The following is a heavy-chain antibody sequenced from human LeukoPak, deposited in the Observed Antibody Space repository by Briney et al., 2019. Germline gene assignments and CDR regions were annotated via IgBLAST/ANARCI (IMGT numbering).Heavy chain of an antibody. V-gene: IGHV4-4*07. J-gene: IGHJ6*03. CDR3: ARPPWKSRGPTDYYYYMDV. CDR2: IYSSGST. Sequence: SETLSLTCTVSGGPISSFFWSWIRQPAGKELEWVGRIYSSGSTNYNPSLKSRVTMSVDTSKNQFSLRLSSVTAADTAMYYCARPPWKSRGPTDYYYYMDVWGKGTTVTVSS. D-gene: IGHD1-1*01. CDR1: GGPISSFF.